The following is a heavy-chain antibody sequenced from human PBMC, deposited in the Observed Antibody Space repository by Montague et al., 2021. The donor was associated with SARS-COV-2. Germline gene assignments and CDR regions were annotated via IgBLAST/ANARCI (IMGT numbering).Heavy chain of an antibody. CDR3: TRWDPQIRTLFGFRGKSANDY. J-gene: IGHJ4*02. V-gene: IGHV4-34*01. Sequence: SETLSLTCAVYGESFSGYYWTWIRQSPGRGLEWIAEINDGGTTNYNWSLKSRVTISVDTSKNQFSLKLSSVTVAATAVYYCTRWDPQIRTLFGFRGKSANDYWGQGTLVTVSS. CDR1: GESFSGYY. D-gene: IGHD4-23*01. CDR2: INDGGTT.